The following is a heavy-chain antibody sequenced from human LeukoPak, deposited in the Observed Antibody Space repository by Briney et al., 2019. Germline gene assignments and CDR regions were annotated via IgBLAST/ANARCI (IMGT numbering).Heavy chain of an antibody. CDR1: SGSISSSSYY. Sequence: SETLSLTCTVSSGSISSSSYYWGWIRQPPGKGLEWIGSIYYSGSTYYNPSLKSRVTISVDTSKNQFSLKLSSVTAADTAVYYCARDRVGAAAGTGDFDYWGQGTLVTVSS. CDR3: ARDRVGAAAGTGDFDY. CDR2: IYYSGST. V-gene: IGHV4-39*07. D-gene: IGHD6-13*01. J-gene: IGHJ4*02.